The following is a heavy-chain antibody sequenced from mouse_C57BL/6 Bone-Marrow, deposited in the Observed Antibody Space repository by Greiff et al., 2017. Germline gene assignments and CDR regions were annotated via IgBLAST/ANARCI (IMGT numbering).Heavy chain of an antibody. J-gene: IGHJ4*01. Sequence: QVQLQQSGAELVRPGTSVKMSCKASGYTFTNYWIGWAKQRPGHGLEWIGDIYPGGGYTNYNEKFKGKATLTADKSSSTTYMQFSSLTSEDSAIYDCARGTYDSNPYYAMDYWGQGTSVTVSS. CDR3: ARGTYDSNPYYAMDY. D-gene: IGHD2-5*01. CDR1: GYTFTNYW. CDR2: IYPGGGYT. V-gene: IGHV1-63*01.